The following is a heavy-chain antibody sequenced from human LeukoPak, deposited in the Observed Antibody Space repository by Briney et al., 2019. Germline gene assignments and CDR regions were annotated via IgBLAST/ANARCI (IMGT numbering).Heavy chain of an antibody. CDR1: GGSFSGYY. J-gene: IGHJ3*01. D-gene: IGHD2-2*01. Sequence: SETLSLTCAVYGGSFSGYYWSWIRQPPGKGLEWIGEINHSGSTNYNPSLKSRVTISVDTSKNQFSLKLSSVTAADTAVYYCARGGGSTSLAAPGDAFDVWGQGTMVTVSS. CDR2: INHSGST. V-gene: IGHV4-34*01. CDR3: ARGGGSTSLAAPGDAFDV.